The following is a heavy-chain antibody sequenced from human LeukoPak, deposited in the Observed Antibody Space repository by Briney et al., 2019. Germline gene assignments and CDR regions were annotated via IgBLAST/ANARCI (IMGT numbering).Heavy chain of an antibody. J-gene: IGHJ3*02. Sequence: GGSLRLSCAASGFTFSSYAMHWVRQAPGKGLEWVAVISYDGNNKYYADSVKGRFTISRDNAKNSLYLQMNSLRAEDTAVYYCARVVVVPAANVCSGFDIWGQGTMVTVSS. CDR3: ARVVVVPAANVCSGFDI. D-gene: IGHD2-2*01. CDR1: GFTFSSYA. V-gene: IGHV3-30-3*01. CDR2: ISYDGNNK.